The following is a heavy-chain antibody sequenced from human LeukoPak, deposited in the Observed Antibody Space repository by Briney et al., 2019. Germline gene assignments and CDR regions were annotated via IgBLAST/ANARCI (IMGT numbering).Heavy chain of an antibody. CDR2: IYSSGTT. V-gene: IGHV4-31*03. D-gene: IGHD3-16*01. CDR1: GGSTRSGSHY. J-gene: IGHJ5*02. CDR3: ARGAAGEGS. Sequence: SETLSLPCTVSGGSTRSGSHYWSWTRQRPGKGLEWIGYIYSSGTTNYNPSLKSRITMSVDTSKNQFSLKLSSVTAADTAVYYCARGAAGEGSWGGGTLVTVSS.